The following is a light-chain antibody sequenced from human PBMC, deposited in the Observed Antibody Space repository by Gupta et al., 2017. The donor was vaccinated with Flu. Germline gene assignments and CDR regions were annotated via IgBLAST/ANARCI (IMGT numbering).Light chain of an antibody. CDR2: AAS. J-gene: IGKJ3*01. CDR1: QSISSY. Sequence: DIQMTQSPSSLSASVGDRVTITCRASQSISSYLNWYQQKPGKAPKLLIYAASSVQSGVPSRFSGSGSGTDFTLTISSLQPEDFATYYCQQSYSTPPVFTFGPGTKVEIK. CDR3: QQSYSTPPVFT. V-gene: IGKV1-39*01.